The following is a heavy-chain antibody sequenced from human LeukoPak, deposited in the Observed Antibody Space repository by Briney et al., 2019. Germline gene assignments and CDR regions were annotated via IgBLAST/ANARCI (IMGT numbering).Heavy chain of an antibody. J-gene: IGHJ4*02. CDR3: AKDSYYCSRSGYYVFDY. CDR2: ISYDGSDK. Sequence: GGSLRLSCADSGFTFSSYGMHWVRQAPGKGLEWVAQISYDGSDKHYGDSVRGRFTISRDNSKNTLYLQMDNLRAEDTAVYYCAKDSYYCSRSGYYVFDYWGQGTLVIVSS. CDR1: GFTFSSYG. V-gene: IGHV3-30*18. D-gene: IGHD3-3*01.